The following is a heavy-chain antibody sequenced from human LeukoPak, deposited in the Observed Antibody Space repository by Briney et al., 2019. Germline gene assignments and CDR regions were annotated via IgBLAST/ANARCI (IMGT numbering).Heavy chain of an antibody. D-gene: IGHD3-22*01. J-gene: IGHJ3*02. CDR2: ISAYNGNT. Sequence: ASVTVSCKASGYTFTSYGISWVRQAPGQGLEWMGWISAYNGNTNYAQKLQGRVTMTTDTSTSTAYMELRSLRSDDTAVYYCARDPASSGYQNDAFDIWGQGTMVTVSS. CDR1: GYTFTSYG. CDR3: ARDPASSGYQNDAFDI. V-gene: IGHV1-18*01.